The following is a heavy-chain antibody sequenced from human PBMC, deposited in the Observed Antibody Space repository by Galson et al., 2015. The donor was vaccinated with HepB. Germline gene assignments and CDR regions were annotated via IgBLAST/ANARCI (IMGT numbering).Heavy chain of an antibody. CDR3: VRGDYGANPSGDEGDAFDI. V-gene: IGHV3-33*01. J-gene: IGHJ3*02. CDR1: GFTFSNYG. D-gene: IGHD4-23*01. Sequence: SLRLSCAASGFTFSNYGMHWVRQAPGEGLEWVSIIWYDGSNKYYADSVKGRFTISRDNSKNTLYLQMNSLRAEDTAVYYCVRGDYGANPSGDEGDAFDIWGQGTMVTVSS. CDR2: IWYDGSNK.